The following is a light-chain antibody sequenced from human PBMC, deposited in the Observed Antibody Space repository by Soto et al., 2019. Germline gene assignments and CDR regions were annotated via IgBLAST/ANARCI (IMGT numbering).Light chain of an antibody. CDR1: QSVRSN. J-gene: IGKJ1*01. V-gene: IGKV3-15*01. CDR2: GAS. CDR3: QHYNNWPWS. Sequence: EIVMTQSPATLSVSPGERATLSCRASQSVRSNLAWYQQKPGQAPRLLIYGASTRATGIPASFSGSGSGTEFTLTISSLQAEDLAVYGWQHYNNWPWSFGQGTKVEIK.